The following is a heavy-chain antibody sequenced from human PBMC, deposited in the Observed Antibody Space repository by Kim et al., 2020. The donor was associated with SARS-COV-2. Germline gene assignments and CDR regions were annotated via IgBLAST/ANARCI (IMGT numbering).Heavy chain of an antibody. CDR2: IYYSGST. CDR3: ARLVPEFIVGATFPTYYFDY. J-gene: IGHJ4*02. D-gene: IGHD1-26*01. V-gene: IGHV4-39*01. CDR1: GGSISSSSYY. Sequence: SETLSLTCTVSGGSISSSSYYWGWIRQPPGKGLEWIGSIYYSGSTYYNPSLKSRVTISVDTSKNQFSLKLSSVTAADTAVYYCARLVPEFIVGATFPTYYFDYWGQGTLVTVSS.